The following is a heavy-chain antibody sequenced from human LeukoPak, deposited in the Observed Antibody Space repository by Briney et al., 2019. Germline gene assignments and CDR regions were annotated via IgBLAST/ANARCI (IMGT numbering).Heavy chain of an antibody. CDR1: GFTFSNYG. J-gene: IGHJ4*02. CDR2: ITGSGGST. CDR3: ARDERLLSFLK. V-gene: IGHV3-23*01. D-gene: IGHD3-3*01. Sequence: HPGGSLRLSSAASGFTFSNYGLSWVRQAPGKGLKWISGITGSGGSTAHADSVKVRFTISRDNSKNPLYLQMNSLRAEDTVIYYCARDERLLSFLKWGEGTLVTVSS.